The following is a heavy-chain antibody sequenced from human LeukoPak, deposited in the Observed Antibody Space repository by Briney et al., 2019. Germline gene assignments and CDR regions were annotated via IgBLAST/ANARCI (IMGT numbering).Heavy chain of an antibody. CDR2: ISSSGSTI. CDR1: GFTFSDYY. CDR3: ARVLREWLLFGWFDP. J-gene: IGHJ5*02. D-gene: IGHD3-3*01. Sequence: GGSLRLSCAASGFTFSDYYMSWIRQAPGKGLEWISYISSSGSTIYYADSVKGRFTISRDNAKNSLYPQMNSLRAEDTAVYYCARVLREWLLFGWFDPWGQGTLVTVSS. V-gene: IGHV3-11*01.